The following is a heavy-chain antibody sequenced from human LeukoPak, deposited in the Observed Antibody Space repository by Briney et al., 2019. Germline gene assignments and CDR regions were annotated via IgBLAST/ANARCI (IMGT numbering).Heavy chain of an antibody. V-gene: IGHV3-30-3*01. D-gene: IGHD2-2*01. CDR1: GFTFSSYA. CDR3: AREGYQLPHYFDY. CDR2: ISYDGSNK. Sequence: GGSLRLSCAASGFTFSSYAMHWVRQAPGKGLEWVAVISYDGSNKYYADSVKGRFTISRDNSKNTLYLQMNSLRAEDTAVYYCAREGYQLPHYFDYWGQGTLVTVSS. J-gene: IGHJ4*02.